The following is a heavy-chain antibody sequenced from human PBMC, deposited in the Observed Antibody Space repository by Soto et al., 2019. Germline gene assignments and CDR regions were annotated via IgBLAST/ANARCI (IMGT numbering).Heavy chain of an antibody. D-gene: IGHD6-19*01. CDR1: GDSVSSNSAA. J-gene: IGHJ4*02. CDR3: VRGGSWAGFDY. Sequence: PSPTLSLTCAVSGDSVSSNSAAWNWFRHFSSSCLEWLGRTYYMSKWYNDYAVSVRSRIAVSPDTSKNQFSLQLNSVTPEDTAVYYCVRGGSWAGFDYWGQGGLVTVSS. V-gene: IGHV6-1*01. CDR2: TYYMSKWYN.